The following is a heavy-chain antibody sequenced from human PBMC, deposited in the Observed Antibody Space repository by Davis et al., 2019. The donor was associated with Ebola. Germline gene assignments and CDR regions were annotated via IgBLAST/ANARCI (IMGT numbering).Heavy chain of an antibody. V-gene: IGHV3-33*01. J-gene: IGHJ4*02. CDR3: ATGYSSNCRGVTTCIPNDY. CDR2: IWKDGNDK. D-gene: IGHD6-13*01. Sequence: GGSLRLSCAASGFNFDTYGMQWVRQAPGKGLEGVAIIWKDGNDKYYADSVKGRFTISRDDPKNTLYLQMNSLRVEDTAVYYCATGYSSNCRGVTTCIPNDYWGQGTLVTVSS. CDR1: GFNFDTYG.